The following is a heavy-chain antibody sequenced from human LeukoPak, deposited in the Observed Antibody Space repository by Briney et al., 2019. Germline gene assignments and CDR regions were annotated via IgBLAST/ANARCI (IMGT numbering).Heavy chain of an antibody. CDR1: GLTVSSNY. Sequence: KTGGSLRLSCTASGLTVSSNYMTWVRQAPGKGLEWVSLIYSGGDTYYADSVKGRFTISRDNSKNTLYLQKNSLRAEDTAVYYCARVVVGLTYYFDYWGQGTLVTVSS. V-gene: IGHV3-53*01. D-gene: IGHD1-26*01. J-gene: IGHJ4*02. CDR3: ARVVVGLTYYFDY. CDR2: IYSGGDT.